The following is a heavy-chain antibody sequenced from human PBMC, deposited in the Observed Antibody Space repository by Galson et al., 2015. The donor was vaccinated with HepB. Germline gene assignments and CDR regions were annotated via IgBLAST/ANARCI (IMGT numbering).Heavy chain of an antibody. Sequence: SLRLSCAASGFTFSSYGMHWVRQAPGKGLEWVAVIWYDGSNKYYADSVKGRFTISRDNSKNTLYLQMNSLRAEDTAVYCCARGEEGIVVVPAADTDAFDIWGQGTMVTVSS. CDR1: GFTFSSYG. J-gene: IGHJ3*02. CDR3: ARGEEGIVVVPAADTDAFDI. V-gene: IGHV3-33*01. CDR2: IWYDGSNK. D-gene: IGHD2-2*01.